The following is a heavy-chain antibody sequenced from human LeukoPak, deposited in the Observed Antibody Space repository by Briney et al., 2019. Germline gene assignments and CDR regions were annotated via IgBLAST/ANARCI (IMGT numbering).Heavy chain of an antibody. CDR2: IYHSGST. CDR3: ARLVAATGNFDY. Sequence: SQTLTLTCAVSGGSISSGGYSWSWIRQPPGKGLEWIGYIYHSGSTYYNPSLKSRVTISVDRSKNQFSLKLSSVTAADTAVYYCARLVAATGNFDYWGQGTLVTVSS. J-gene: IGHJ4*02. CDR1: GGSISSGGYS. V-gene: IGHV4-30-2*01. D-gene: IGHD6-13*01.